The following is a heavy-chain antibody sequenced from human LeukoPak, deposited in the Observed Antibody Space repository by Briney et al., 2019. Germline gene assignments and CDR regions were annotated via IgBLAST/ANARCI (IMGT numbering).Heavy chain of an antibody. V-gene: IGHV3-23*01. D-gene: IGHD3-16*02. CDR2: ISGSGGSI. CDR3: TKGGIRYWFDP. CDR1: GFTFSNYA. J-gene: IGHJ5*02. Sequence: GGSLRHSRLASGFTFSNYAMSWVRQDPGKGREWVTAISGSGGSIYYADSVKGRFTISRDNPKNTLYLQMNSLRAEDTAVYYCTKGGIRYWFDPWGQGTLVTVSS.